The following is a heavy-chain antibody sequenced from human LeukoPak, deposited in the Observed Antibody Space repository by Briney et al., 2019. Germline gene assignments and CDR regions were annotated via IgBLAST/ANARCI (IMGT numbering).Heavy chain of an antibody. J-gene: IGHJ6*03. CDR3: ARSSFLGKSFYYMDV. CDR2: IIPIFGTA. V-gene: IGHV1-69*05. CDR1: GGTFSSYA. D-gene: IGHD6-13*01. Sequence: SVKVSCKASGGTFSSYAISWVRQAPGQGLEWTGGIIPIFGTANYAQKFQGRVTITTDESTSTAYMELSSLRSEDTAVYYCARSSFLGKSFYYMDVWGKGTRSPSP.